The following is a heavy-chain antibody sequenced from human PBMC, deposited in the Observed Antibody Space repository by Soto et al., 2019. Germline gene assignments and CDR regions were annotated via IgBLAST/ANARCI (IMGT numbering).Heavy chain of an antibody. J-gene: IGHJ4*02. CDR2: IFYSGNT. CDR3: VRDRPGSQHYFDF. Sequence: SETLSLTCTVSGGSLSGGGNSWGWVRKPPGKGLEWLGYIFYSGNTFYNPSLKSRLTVSIDKSNNQFSLKLNSVTAADTAMYYCVRDRPGSQHYFDFWGQGNMVTAPQ. D-gene: IGHD3-10*01. CDR1: GGSLSGGGNS. V-gene: IGHV4-30-2*01.